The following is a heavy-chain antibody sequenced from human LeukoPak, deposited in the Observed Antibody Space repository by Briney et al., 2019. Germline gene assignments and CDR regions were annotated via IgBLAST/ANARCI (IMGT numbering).Heavy chain of an antibody. D-gene: IGHD2-21*01. Sequence: SETLSLTCTVSGGSISSYYWSWIRQPPGKGPEWIGYIYNSGSTKYNPSYNPSLKSRVTISVDTSKNQISLKLSSVTAADTAVYYCARGYSIPYPAFDIWGQGTMVTISS. CDR1: GGSISSYY. CDR3: ARGYSIPYPAFDI. J-gene: IGHJ3*02. CDR2: IYNSGST. V-gene: IGHV4-59*01.